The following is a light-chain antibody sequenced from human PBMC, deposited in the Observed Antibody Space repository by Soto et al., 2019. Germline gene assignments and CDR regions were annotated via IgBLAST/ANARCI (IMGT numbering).Light chain of an antibody. CDR1: QSISSSH. V-gene: IGKV3-20*01. J-gene: IGKJ4*01. Sequence: EIVLTQSPGTLSLSPGERATLSCRAIQSISSSHLAWYQQKPGQGPRLLIYGAASRATGIPDRFSGSGSGTDCTLTISRMEPEDFAVYYCQQYRSSPLTFGGGTKVDIK. CDR2: GAA. CDR3: QQYRSSPLT.